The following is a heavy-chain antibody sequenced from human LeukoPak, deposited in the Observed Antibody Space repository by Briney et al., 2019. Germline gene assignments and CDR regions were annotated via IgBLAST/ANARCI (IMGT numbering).Heavy chain of an antibody. Sequence: GGSLRLSCAASGFTFSSYAMHWVRQAPGKGLEWVSAISGSGGSTYYADSVKGRFTISRDNSKNTLYLQMNSLRAEDTAVYYCAKSGLRYFDWLPHNWFDPWGQGTLVTVSS. CDR3: AKSGLRYFDWLPHNWFDP. CDR1: GFTFSSYA. J-gene: IGHJ5*02. CDR2: ISGSGGST. V-gene: IGHV3-23*01. D-gene: IGHD3-9*01.